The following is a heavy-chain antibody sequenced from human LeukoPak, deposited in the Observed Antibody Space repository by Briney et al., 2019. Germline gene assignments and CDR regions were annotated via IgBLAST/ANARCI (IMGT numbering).Heavy chain of an antibody. CDR3: ARGTQGRYDFWSGYSV. CDR1: GYSISSGYY. J-gene: IGHJ4*02. Sequence: SETLSLTCTVSGYSISSGYYWGWIRQPPGKGLEWIGSIYHSGSTYYNPSLKSRVTISVDTSKNQFSLKLSSVTAADTAVYYCARGTQGRYDFWSGYSVWGQGTLVTVSS. V-gene: IGHV4-38-2*02. CDR2: IYHSGST. D-gene: IGHD3-3*01.